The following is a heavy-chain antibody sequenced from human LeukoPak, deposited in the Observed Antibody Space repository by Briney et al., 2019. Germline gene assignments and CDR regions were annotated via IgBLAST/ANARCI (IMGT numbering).Heavy chain of an antibody. D-gene: IGHD2-15*01. CDR1: GFTFSSYW. V-gene: IGHV3-7*03. J-gene: IGHJ6*02. CDR3: EAGGGGMDV. Sequence: GGSLRLSCAASGFTFSSYWTSWVRQAPGKGLEWVANIKQDGSEKYHVDSVKGRFTISRDNAKNSLYLQMNSLRAEDTAVYYCEAGGGGMDVWGQGTTVTVSS. CDR2: IKQDGSEK.